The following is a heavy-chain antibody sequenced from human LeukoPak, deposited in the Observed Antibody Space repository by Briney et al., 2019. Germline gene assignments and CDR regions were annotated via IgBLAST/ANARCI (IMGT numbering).Heavy chain of an antibody. D-gene: IGHD3-10*01. CDR2: ISSSGSTI. V-gene: IGHV3-48*03. CDR1: GFTFSSYE. CDR3: ARDIRLPKSGSLPDY. Sequence: GGSLRLSCAASGFTFSSYEMNWVRQAPGKGLEWVSYISSSGSTIYYADSVKGRFTISRDNAKNSLYLQMNSLRAEDTAVYYCARDIRLPKSGSLPDYWGQGTLVTVSS. J-gene: IGHJ4*02.